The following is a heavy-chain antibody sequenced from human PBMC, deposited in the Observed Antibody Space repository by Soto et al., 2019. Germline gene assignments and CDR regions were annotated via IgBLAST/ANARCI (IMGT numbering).Heavy chain of an antibody. V-gene: IGHV1-69*01. D-gene: IGHD2-15*01. J-gene: IGHJ5*02. CDR2: IIPIFGTA. CDR3: AREDSGYCSGGSCYKWFDP. CDR1: GGTFGSYA. Sequence: QVQLVQSGAEVKKPGSSVKVSCKASGGTFGSYAITGVRQAPGQGLEWMGGIIPIFGTANYAQKFQGRVTITADESTSTAYMELSSLRSEDTAVYYCAREDSGYCSGGSCYKWFDPWGQGTLVTVSS.